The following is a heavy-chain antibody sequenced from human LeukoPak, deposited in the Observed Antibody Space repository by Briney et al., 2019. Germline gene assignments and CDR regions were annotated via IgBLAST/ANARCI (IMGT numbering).Heavy chain of an antibody. CDR2: ISGSGSHT. CDR1: GFTFSTYG. D-gene: IGHD6-19*01. Sequence: GGSLRLSCAASGFTFSTYGMSWVRQAPGKGLERVSAISGSGSHTYYADSVKGRFTISRDNSKNTLYLQMNSLRAEDTAVYYCAKDARPYSSGRYYYYYYMDVWGKGTTVTISS. J-gene: IGHJ6*03. CDR3: AKDARPYSSGRYYYYYYMDV. V-gene: IGHV3-23*01.